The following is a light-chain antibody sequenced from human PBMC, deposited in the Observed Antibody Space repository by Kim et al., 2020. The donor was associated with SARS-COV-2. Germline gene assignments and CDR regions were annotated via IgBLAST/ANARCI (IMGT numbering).Light chain of an antibody. CDR1: SSNIGAGYD. J-gene: IGLJ3*02. CDR2: GNN. CDR3: QSFDTSLSGPV. Sequence: QAVVTQPPSVSGAPGQRVTISCTGSSSNIGAGYDVHWYQHLPGTAPKVLIYGNNNRPSGVPDRISGSKSGTSASLAITGLQAEDEADYYCQSFDTSLSGPVFGGGTQLTVL. V-gene: IGLV1-40*01.